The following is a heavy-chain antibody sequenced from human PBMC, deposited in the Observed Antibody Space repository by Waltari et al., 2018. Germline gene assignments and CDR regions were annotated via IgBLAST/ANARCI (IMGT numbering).Heavy chain of an antibody. J-gene: IGHJ5*02. CDR2: ISDSGGNT. D-gene: IGHD2-21*02. CDR3: AKEGQYCGGDCSNWFDP. CDR1: GFTFSSYA. Sequence: EVQLLESGGALVQPGGSLRLSCAASGFTFSSYAMNWGRQAPGQGLEWVSGISDSGGNTYHADSVKGRFTISRDNFKNTLYLQMNSLRAEDTAVYYCAKEGQYCGGDCSNWFDPWGQGTLVTVSS. V-gene: IGHV3-23*01.